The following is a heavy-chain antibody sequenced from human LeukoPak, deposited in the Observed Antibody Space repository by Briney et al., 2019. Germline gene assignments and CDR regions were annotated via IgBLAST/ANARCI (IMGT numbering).Heavy chain of an antibody. V-gene: IGHV3-7*01. CDR3: AREPPLQAFDI. Sequence: GGSLRLSCAASGFTLSSYAMSWVRQAPGKGLEWVANIKQDGSEKYYVDSVKGRFTISRDNAKNSLYLQMNSLRAEDTAVYYCAREPPLQAFDIWGQGTMVTVSS. CDR2: IKQDGSEK. J-gene: IGHJ3*02. CDR1: GFTLSSYA.